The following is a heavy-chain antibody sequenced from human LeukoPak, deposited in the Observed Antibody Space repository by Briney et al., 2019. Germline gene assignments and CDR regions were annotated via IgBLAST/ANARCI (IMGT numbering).Heavy chain of an antibody. Sequence: SETLSLTCTVSGGSISSYYWNWIRQPPGKGLEWIGYIYYSGSTNYNPSLKSRVTISVDTSKSQFSLKLSSVTAADTAVYYCARDRSIAGYGFDIWGQGTMVTVSS. CDR1: GGSISSYY. CDR3: ARDRSIAGYGFDI. D-gene: IGHD6-13*01. CDR2: IYYSGST. J-gene: IGHJ3*02. V-gene: IGHV4-59*01.